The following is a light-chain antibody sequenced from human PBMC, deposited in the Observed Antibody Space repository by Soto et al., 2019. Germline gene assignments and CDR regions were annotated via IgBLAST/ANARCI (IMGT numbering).Light chain of an antibody. CDR2: GAS. J-gene: IGKJ4*01. CDR1: QGIVGTY. Sequence: EIVLTQSPGTLSLSPGERATLSCRASQGIVGTYLAWFQQKPGQAPRLLIFGASTRATGIPDRFSGSGSGTDFTLTINRLEPEDFAVYYCQYYSTLPPGATFGGGTKVEIK. V-gene: IGKV3-20*01. CDR3: QYYSTLPPGAT.